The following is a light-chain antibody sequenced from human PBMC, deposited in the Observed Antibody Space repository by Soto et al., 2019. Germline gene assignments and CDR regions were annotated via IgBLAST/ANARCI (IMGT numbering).Light chain of an antibody. CDR2: DVN. J-gene: IGLJ1*01. CDR3: CSYAGSYLYV. V-gene: IGLV2-11*01. Sequence: QSVLTQPRSVSGSLGQSVTISCTGTTSDVGGYNYVSWYQHHPGKAPKLIIYDVNNRPSGVPDRFSGSKSGNTASLTISGLRPEDEADYHCCSYAGSYLYVFGTGNKVT. CDR1: TSDVGGYNY.